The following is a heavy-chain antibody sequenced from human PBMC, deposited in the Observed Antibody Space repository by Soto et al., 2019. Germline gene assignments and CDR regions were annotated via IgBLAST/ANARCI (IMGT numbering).Heavy chain of an antibody. Sequence: ESGGGLGKPGGALRLSCAASGVTLTRYSMNWVRQAPGKGLEWVSSISSTTNYIYYGDSMKGRFTISRDNAKNSLYLEMNSLRAEDTAVYYCARESEDLTSNFDYWGQGTLVTVSS. J-gene: IGHJ4*02. V-gene: IGHV3-21*06. CDR2: ISSTTNYI. CDR3: ARESEDLTSNFDY. CDR1: GVTLTRYS.